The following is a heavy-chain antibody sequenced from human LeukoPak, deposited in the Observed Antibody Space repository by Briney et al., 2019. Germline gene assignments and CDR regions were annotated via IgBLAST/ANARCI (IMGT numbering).Heavy chain of an antibody. D-gene: IGHD3-22*01. V-gene: IGHV3-30*03. J-gene: IGHJ4*02. CDR1: GFPFNAYW. CDR3: ARDPRGPTGYDHSGRDTLHY. CDR2: IFYDGTMT. Sequence: GGSLRLSCAASGFPFNAYWMHWVRQAPGKGLEWVGVIFYDGTMTYYADSVKGRFTISRDNSKNTLYLQLNSLRPEDTAVYYCARDPRGPTGYDHSGRDTLHYWGQGTLVTVSS.